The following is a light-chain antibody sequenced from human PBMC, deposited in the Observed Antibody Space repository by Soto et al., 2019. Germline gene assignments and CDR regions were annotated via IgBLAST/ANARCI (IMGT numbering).Light chain of an antibody. CDR3: QQYANEPLT. Sequence: EIVLTQSPGTLSLSPGEGATLSCRASQSVAKNYLAWYKQKPGQAPRLLIYDASSRATGIPDRFSGRGSETDFTLTISRLEPEDFAVYYCQQYANEPLTFGGGTKVEIK. CDR1: QSVAKNY. V-gene: IGKV3-20*01. J-gene: IGKJ4*01. CDR2: DAS.